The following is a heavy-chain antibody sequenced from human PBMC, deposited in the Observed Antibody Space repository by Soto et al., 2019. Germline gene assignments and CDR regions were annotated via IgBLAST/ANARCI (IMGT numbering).Heavy chain of an antibody. D-gene: IGHD1-26*01. CDR2: IYPGDSDT. CDR1: GYSFTSYW. Sequence: PGESLKISCKASGYSFTSYWIGWVRQMPGKGLEWMGIIYPGDSDTTYSPSFRGQVTISADNSINTAYLQWSSLKASDSAIYYCARHDQVGRTTEKKLGSWGQGTLVTVSS. J-gene: IGHJ4*02. V-gene: IGHV5-51*01. CDR3: ARHDQVGRTTEKKLGS.